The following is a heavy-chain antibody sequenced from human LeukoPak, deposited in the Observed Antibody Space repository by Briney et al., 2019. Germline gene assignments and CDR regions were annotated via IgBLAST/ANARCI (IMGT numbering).Heavy chain of an antibody. Sequence: GGSLRLSCAASGFTCSSYAMSWVRQAPGKGLEWVSAISGSGGSTYYADSVKGRFTISRDNSKNTLYLQMNSLGAEDTAVYYCAKALVQDYYMDVWGKGTTVTVSS. CDR1: GFTCSSYA. V-gene: IGHV3-23*01. J-gene: IGHJ6*03. D-gene: IGHD3-16*02. CDR2: ISGSGGST. CDR3: AKALVQDYYMDV.